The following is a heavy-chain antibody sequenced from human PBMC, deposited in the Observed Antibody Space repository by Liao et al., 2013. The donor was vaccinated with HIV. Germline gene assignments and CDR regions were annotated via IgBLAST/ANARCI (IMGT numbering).Heavy chain of an antibody. V-gene: IGHV4-30-4*08. CDR1: GGSVSGGDHL. J-gene: IGHJ4*02. CDR2: IYYSGNT. CDR3: ARDLKNGYNVFDY. D-gene: IGHD5-24*01. Sequence: QLHLQESGPGLAKPSETLSLTCSVSGGSVSGGDHLWGWIRQSPGKGLEWIGYIYYSGNTYYNPSLKSRLAISLDTSKNQFSLNLTSVTAADTAIYFCARDLKNGYNVFDYWGQGIMVTVSS.